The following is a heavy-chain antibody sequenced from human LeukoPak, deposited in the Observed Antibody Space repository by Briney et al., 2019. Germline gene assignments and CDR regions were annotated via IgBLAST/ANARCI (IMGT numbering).Heavy chain of an antibody. CDR2: INPNTGTT. J-gene: IGHJ5*02. CDR1: GYTFTGYY. CDR3: ARGCSGTYYEWFDP. D-gene: IGHD1-26*01. Sequence: GASVKVSCKTSGYTFTGYYIHWVRQAPGQGLEWMGWINPNTGTTNYAQKFQGRVTMTRDTSINTGYMELSRLTSDDTAVYYCARGCSGTYYEWFDPRGQGTLVTVSS. V-gene: IGHV1-2*02.